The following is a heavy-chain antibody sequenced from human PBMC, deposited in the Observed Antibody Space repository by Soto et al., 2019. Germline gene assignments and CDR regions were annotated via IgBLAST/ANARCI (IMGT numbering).Heavy chain of an antibody. Sequence: QVQLVQSGAEVKKPGASVKVSCKASGYIFTSFGITWVRQAPGHGLEWMGWVSTYNGNTKYAQKLQGRVTMSTDTSTSSAYMELRSLRSDDTAVHYCTRGAGQGSGSYDWGQGTLVTVSS. CDR3: TRGAGQGSGSYD. V-gene: IGHV1-18*01. D-gene: IGHD3-10*01. J-gene: IGHJ4*02. CDR1: GYIFTSFG. CDR2: VSTYNGNT.